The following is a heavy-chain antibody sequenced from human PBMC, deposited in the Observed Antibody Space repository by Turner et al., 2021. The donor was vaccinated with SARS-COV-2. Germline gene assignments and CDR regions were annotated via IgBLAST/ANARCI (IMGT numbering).Heavy chain of an antibody. D-gene: IGHD6-13*01. CDR2: ISSRGNSI. CDR3: ATSSVTSPGTFDY. J-gene: IGHJ4*02. V-gene: IGHV3-11*01. Sequence: QVQLVESGGGLVKPGGSLRLSCAASGFIFSHYYMNWVRQAPGRGLEWISYISSRGNSIYYADSVKGRFTISRDSATNSLYLQMNSLRAEDTAVYYCATSSVTSPGTFDYWGQGNLVTVSS. CDR1: GFIFSHYY.